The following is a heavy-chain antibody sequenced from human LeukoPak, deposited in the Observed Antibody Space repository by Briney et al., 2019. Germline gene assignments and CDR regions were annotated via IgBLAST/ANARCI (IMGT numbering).Heavy chain of an antibody. CDR1: GFTVSNNY. Sequence: GGSLRLSCAASGFTVSNNYMSWVRQAPGKGLEWVSVIYSGDNTYYVESVKGRFTISRDNSKNTLFLQMKRLRAEDTAVYYCAGRRVLDASFDYWGQGTLVTVSS. D-gene: IGHD3-16*01. CDR3: AGRRVLDASFDY. J-gene: IGHJ4*02. V-gene: IGHV3-66*02. CDR2: IYSGDNT.